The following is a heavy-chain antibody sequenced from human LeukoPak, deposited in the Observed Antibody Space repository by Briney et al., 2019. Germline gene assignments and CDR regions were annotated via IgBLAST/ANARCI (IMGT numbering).Heavy chain of an antibody. CDR1: GGSISSGGYY. Sequence: PSQTLSLTCTVSGGSISSGGYYWSWIRQPPGKGLEWIGYIYHSGSTYYNPSLKSRVTISVDRSKNQFSLKLSSVTAADTAVYYCARARGGDFDYWGQGTLVTISS. CDR2: IYHSGST. D-gene: IGHD3-16*01. J-gene: IGHJ4*02. V-gene: IGHV4-30-2*01. CDR3: ARARGGDFDY.